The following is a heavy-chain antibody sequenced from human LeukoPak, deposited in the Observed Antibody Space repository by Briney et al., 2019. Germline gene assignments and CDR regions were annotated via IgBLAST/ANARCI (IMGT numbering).Heavy chain of an antibody. CDR2: IIPIFGTA. CDR3: ARDFGDPGAFDI. Sequence: SVKVSCKASGGTFSSYAISWVRQAPGQGLEWMGRIIPIFGTANYAQKFQGRVTITADKSTSTAYMELSSLRSEDTAMYYCARDFGDPGAFDIWGQGTMVTVSS. V-gene: IGHV1-69*06. CDR1: GGTFSSYA. D-gene: IGHD4-17*01. J-gene: IGHJ3*02.